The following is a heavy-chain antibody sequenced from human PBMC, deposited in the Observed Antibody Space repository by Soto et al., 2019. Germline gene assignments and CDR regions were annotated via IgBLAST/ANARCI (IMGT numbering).Heavy chain of an antibody. CDR2: IYSGGST. CDR1: GFTVSSNY. CDR3: ARWGVAAITGHYYYRMDV. D-gene: IGHD5-12*01. Sequence: GESLKISCAVSGFTVSSNYMSWVRQAPGKGLEWVSVIYSGGSTFYADSVKGRFTISRDNSKNTLYLQMNSLRAEDTAVYFCARWGVAAITGHYYYRMDVWGQGTTVTVSS. V-gene: IGHV3-53*01. J-gene: IGHJ6*02.